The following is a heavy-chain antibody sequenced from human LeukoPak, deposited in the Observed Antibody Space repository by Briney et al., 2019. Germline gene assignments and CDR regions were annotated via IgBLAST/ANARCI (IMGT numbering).Heavy chain of an antibody. CDR3: AKGWDNFYFYYYMDV. J-gene: IGHJ6*03. D-gene: IGHD1-26*01. Sequence: GGSLRLSCAAPGFTFSSYAMSWVRKAPGKGLEWVSAISGSGGSTYCADSVKGRFTISRDNSKNTLYLQMNSLRAEDTAVYYCAKGWDNFYFYYYMDVWGKGTMVTVSS. CDR2: ISGSGGST. CDR1: GFTFSSYA. V-gene: IGHV3-23*01.